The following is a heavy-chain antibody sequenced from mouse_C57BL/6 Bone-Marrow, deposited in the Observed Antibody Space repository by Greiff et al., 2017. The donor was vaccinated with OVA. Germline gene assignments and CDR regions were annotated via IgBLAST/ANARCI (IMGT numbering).Heavy chain of an antibody. CDR3: ASETIYDGYFPFAY. CDR1: GYTFTSYW. Sequence: QVQLQQPGAELVRPGSSVKLSCTASGYTFTSYWMHWVKQRPIQGLEWIGNIDPSDSETHYNQKFKDKATLTVDKSSSTAYMQLSSLTSEDSAVYYCASETIYDGYFPFAYWGQGTRVTVSA. CDR2: IDPSDSET. J-gene: IGHJ3*01. D-gene: IGHD2-3*01. V-gene: IGHV1-52*01.